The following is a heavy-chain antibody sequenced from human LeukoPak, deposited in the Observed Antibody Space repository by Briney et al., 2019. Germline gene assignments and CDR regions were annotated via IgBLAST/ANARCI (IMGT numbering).Heavy chain of an antibody. J-gene: IGHJ4*02. CDR3: AKDLGNSFDY. D-gene: IGHD4-23*01. V-gene: IGHV3-30*02. Sequence: GGSLRLSCAAYGFTFSGYGMHWVRQAPGKGLEWVAFIQYDGSDKYYADSVKGRFTISRDNSKNTLYLQMNSLRAEDTAVYYCAKDLGNSFDYWGQGTLVTVSS. CDR1: GFTFSGYG. CDR2: IQYDGSDK.